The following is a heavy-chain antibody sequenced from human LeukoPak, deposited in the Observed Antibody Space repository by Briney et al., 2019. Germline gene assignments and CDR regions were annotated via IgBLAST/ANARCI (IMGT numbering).Heavy chain of an antibody. CDR1: GDSISSYY. D-gene: IGHD3-16*01. CDR2: IYYSGAT. J-gene: IGHJ4*02. Sequence: SETLSLTCAVSGDSISSYYWSWIRQPPGKGLEWIGNIYYSGATNYNPSLRSRVTISVDTSKKEFSLRMSSVTASDTAVYYCARFSQYYDSPTHYLDYWGQGILVTVSS. CDR3: ARFSQYYDSPTHYLDY. V-gene: IGHV4-59*08.